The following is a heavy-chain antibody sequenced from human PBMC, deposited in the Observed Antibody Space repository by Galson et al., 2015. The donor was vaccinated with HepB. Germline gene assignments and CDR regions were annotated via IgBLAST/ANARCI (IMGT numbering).Heavy chain of an antibody. V-gene: IGHV3-53*01. D-gene: IGHD5-18*01. CDR2: IYSGGST. Sequence: SLRLSCAASGFSVSSYYMMWVRQAPGKGLEWVSAIYSGGSTYYADSVKGRITISRDHSKDTLYLQMNSLRVDDTAVYYCARGADSALVYYNYGMDVWGQGTTVPVSS. CDR3: ARGADSALVYYNYGMDV. J-gene: IGHJ6*02. CDR1: GFSVSSYY.